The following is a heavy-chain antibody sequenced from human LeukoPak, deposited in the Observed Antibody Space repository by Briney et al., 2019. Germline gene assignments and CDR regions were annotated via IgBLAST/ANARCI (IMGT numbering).Heavy chain of an antibody. J-gene: IGHJ4*02. CDR3: ARGKGDCRSTSCYVDY. Sequence: GGSLRLSCAASGFSFDDIAMMWVRQVPGKGLEWVSVITWNGGRTAYADSVKGRFTISRDNAKNSLYLQMNSLRVEDTALFYCARGKGDCRSTSCYVDYWGLGTLVTVSS. CDR1: GFSFDDIA. CDR2: ITWNGGRT. V-gene: IGHV3-20*04. D-gene: IGHD2-2*01.